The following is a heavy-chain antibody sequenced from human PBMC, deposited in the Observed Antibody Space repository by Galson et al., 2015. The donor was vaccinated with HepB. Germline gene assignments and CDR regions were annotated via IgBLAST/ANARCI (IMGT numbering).Heavy chain of an antibody. D-gene: IGHD2-15*01. J-gene: IGHJ3*02. CDR1: GFTFSNYF. Sequence: SLRLSCAASGFTFSNYFMHWVRQAPGKGLEWVAIISYDENNKYYADSVKGRFTISRDNSKNTLYLQMTSLRAEDTAVYYCASGLVVVPVVGAFDIWGQGTMVTVSS. CDR2: ISYDENNK. V-gene: IGHV3-30-3*01. CDR3: ASGLVVVPVVGAFDI.